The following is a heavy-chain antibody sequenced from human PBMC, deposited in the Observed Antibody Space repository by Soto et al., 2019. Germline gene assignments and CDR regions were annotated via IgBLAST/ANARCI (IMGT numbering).Heavy chain of an antibody. Sequence: QVQLVQSGAEVKKPGSSVKVSCKASGGTFSSYAISWVRQAPGQGLEWMGGVIPIFGTANYAQKFQGRVTIPADESTSTAYMELSSLRSEDTAVYYCARERAYCGGDCYYYYGMDVWGQGTTVTVSS. V-gene: IGHV1-69*12. D-gene: IGHD2-21*02. CDR2: VIPIFGTA. CDR1: GGTFSSYA. CDR3: ARERAYCGGDCYYYYGMDV. J-gene: IGHJ6*02.